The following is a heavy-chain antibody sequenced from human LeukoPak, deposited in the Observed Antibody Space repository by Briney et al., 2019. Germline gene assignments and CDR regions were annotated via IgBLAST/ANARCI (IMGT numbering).Heavy chain of an antibody. J-gene: IGHJ5*01. V-gene: IGHV6-1*01. Sequence: SQTLSLTCAISGDSVSSKNGAWNWIRQSPSRGLEWLGRTYYRSKWYDEYADSVKGRVTISPDTSKNQFSLHVYSVTPEDTAVYYCARDLGTSGWYTFDFWSQGTLVTVSP. CDR2: TYYRSKWYD. CDR1: GDSVSSKNGA. D-gene: IGHD6-19*01. CDR3: ARDLGTSGWYTFDF.